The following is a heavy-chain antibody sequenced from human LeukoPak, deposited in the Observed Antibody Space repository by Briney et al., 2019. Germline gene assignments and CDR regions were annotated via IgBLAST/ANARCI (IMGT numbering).Heavy chain of an antibody. CDR3: AKVGSGWYGVDY. CDR2: IRYDGSNK. Sequence: GGSLRLSCAASRIIFSGYGMHWVRQAPGKGLEWVAFIRYDGSNKYYADSVKGRFTISRDNSNNTLYLQMNSLRGEDTAVYYCAKVGSGWYGVDYWGQGTLVTVSS. D-gene: IGHD6-19*01. V-gene: IGHV3-30*02. CDR1: RIIFSGYG. J-gene: IGHJ4*02.